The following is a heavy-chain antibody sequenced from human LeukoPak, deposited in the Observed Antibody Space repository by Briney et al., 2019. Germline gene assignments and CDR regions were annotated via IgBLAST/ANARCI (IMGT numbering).Heavy chain of an antibody. CDR2: INAGNGNT. D-gene: IGHD5-18*01. CDR3: ARVDTAISPVDY. V-gene: IGHV1-3*01. CDR1: GYTFTSYA. J-gene: IGHJ4*02. Sequence: ASVKVSCKASGYTFTSYAMHWVRQAPGQRLEWMGWINAGNGNTKYSQKFQGRVTMTRNTSISTAYMELSSLRSEDTAVYYCARVDTAISPVDYWGQGTLVTVSS.